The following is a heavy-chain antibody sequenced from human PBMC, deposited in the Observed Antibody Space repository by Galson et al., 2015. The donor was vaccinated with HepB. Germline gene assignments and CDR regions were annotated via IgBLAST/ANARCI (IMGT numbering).Heavy chain of an antibody. D-gene: IGHD3-22*01. J-gene: IGHJ4*02. CDR3: AKDLGSGYYTIDY. CDR1: GITFSSYA. Sequence: SLRLSCAASGITFSSYAMNWVRQAPGKGLEWLSFMSSTSRTISYAESVRGRFTISRDNAWNSLYLQMDSLRAEDTAVYYCAKDLGSGYYTIDYWGQGTLVTVSS. CDR2: MSSTSRTI. V-gene: IGHV3-48*01.